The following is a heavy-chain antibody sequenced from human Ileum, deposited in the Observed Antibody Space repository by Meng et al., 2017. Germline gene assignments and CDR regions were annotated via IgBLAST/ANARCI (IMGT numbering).Heavy chain of an antibody. CDR2: IYHTGIT. Sequence: SETLSLTCAVSGYSISSGYYWGWIRQPPGKGLEWIGSIYHTGITFYHPSLKSRITLSVDSSKNQFSLRLSSVAAANTAVYYWGKTLYNDYKYFYFDLDVWGQGTTVTVSS. D-gene: IGHD4-11*01. J-gene: IGHJ6*02. V-gene: IGHV4-38-2*01. CDR1: GYSISSGYY. CDR3: GKTLYNDYKYFYFDLDV.